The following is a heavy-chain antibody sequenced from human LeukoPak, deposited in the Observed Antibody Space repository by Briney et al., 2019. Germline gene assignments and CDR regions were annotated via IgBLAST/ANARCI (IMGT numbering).Heavy chain of an antibody. Sequence: SETLSLTCAVYGGSFSGYYWSWSRQPPGKGLEWIGEINHSGSTNYNPSLKSRVTISVDTSKNQFSLKLSSVTAADTAVYDCARLAVASTFDWFDPWGQGTLVTVSS. CDR3: ARLAVASTFDWFDP. V-gene: IGHV4-34*01. D-gene: IGHD6-19*01. J-gene: IGHJ5*02. CDR1: GGSFSGYY. CDR2: INHSGST.